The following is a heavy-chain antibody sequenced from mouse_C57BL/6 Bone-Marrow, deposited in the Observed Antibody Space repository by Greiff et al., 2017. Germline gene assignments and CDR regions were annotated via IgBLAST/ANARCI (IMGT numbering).Heavy chain of an antibody. CDR1: GFNIKDYY. J-gene: IGHJ4*01. D-gene: IGHD1-1*01. CDR2: IDTEDGET. CDR3: ARSGLYGSSFNAMDY. V-gene: IGHV14-2*01. Sequence: EVQLQQSGAELVKPEASVKLSCTASGFNIKDYYMHWVKQRTEQGLEWIGRIDTEDGETKYAPKFQGKATITADTSSNTAYLQHSSLTSEDTAVYYCARSGLYGSSFNAMDYWGQGTSATVSS.